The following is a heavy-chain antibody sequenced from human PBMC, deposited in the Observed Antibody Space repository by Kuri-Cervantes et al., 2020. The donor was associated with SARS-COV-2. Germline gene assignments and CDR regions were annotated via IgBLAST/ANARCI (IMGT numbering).Heavy chain of an antibody. CDR2: IYYSGST. CDR3: ARERGDGYNRDAFDI. V-gene: IGHV4-30-2*05. CDR1: GGSISSGGYS. J-gene: IGHJ3*02. D-gene: IGHD5-24*01. Sequence: SETLSLTCAVSGGSISSGGYSWSWIRQPPGKGLEWIGYIYYSGSTYYNPSLKSRVTISVDTSKNHFSLKLSSVTAADTAVYYCARERGDGYNRDAFDIWGQGTMVTVSS.